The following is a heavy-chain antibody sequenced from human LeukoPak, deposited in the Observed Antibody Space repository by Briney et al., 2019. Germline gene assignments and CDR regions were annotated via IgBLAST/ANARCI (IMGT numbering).Heavy chain of an antibody. J-gene: IGHJ6*02. CDR3: AIKYYYYYGMDV. CDR1: GYSFTSYW. CDR2: IDPSDSYT. V-gene: IGHV5-10-1*01. Sequence: GESLKISCKGSGYSFTSYWISWVRQMPGKGLEWMGRIDPSDSYTNYSLSFQGHVTISADKSISTAYLQWSSLKASDTAMYYCAIKYYYYYGMDVWGQGTTVTVSS.